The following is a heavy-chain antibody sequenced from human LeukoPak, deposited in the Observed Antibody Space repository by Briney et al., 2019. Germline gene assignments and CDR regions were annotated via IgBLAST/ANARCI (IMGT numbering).Heavy chain of an antibody. CDR1: GFTFYTYG. CDR2: IGPDGGTT. D-gene: IGHD6-13*01. Sequence: PGGSLRLSCAASGFTFYTYGMHWVRPAPGKGLEYVSGIGPDGGTTYYANSVKGRFTISRDNSKNMLYLQMGSLTADDMAVYYCARGAQLTDYWGQGTLVTVSS. J-gene: IGHJ4*02. CDR3: ARGAQLTDY. V-gene: IGHV3-64*01.